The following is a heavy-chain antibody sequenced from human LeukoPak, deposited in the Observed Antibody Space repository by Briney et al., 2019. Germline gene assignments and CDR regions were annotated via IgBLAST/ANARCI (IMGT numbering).Heavy chain of an antibody. CDR1: GFTFSSYG. J-gene: IGHJ3*02. Sequence: GGSLRLSCAASGFTFSSYGMHWVRQAPGKGLEWVAVISYDGTKKYSADSLRGRFTISRDNAKNSLYLQMNSLRAEDTAVYYCARDPRRRDGYNYAFDIWGQGTMVTVSS. CDR3: ARDPRRRDGYNYAFDI. V-gene: IGHV3-30*03. D-gene: IGHD5-24*01. CDR2: ISYDGTKK.